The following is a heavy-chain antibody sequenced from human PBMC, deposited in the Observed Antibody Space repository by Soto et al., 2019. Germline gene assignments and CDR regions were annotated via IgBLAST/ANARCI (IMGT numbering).Heavy chain of an antibody. D-gene: IGHD6-19*01. V-gene: IGHV3-23*01. J-gene: IGHJ4*02. CDR1: GFTFSTYA. CDR2: ISGSGDST. Sequence: WGSLRLSCAAPGFTFSTYAMNWVRQAPGKGLEWVSGISGSGDSTYYADSVKGRFTVSRDNSKNTLYLQMNSLRAEDTAVFYCAKERSSGWSFDYWGQGTLVTVSS. CDR3: AKERSSGWSFDY.